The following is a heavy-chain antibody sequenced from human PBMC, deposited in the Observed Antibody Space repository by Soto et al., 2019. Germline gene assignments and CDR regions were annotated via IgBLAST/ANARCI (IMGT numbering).Heavy chain of an antibody. D-gene: IGHD3-22*01. CDR2: MWSDGSNK. V-gene: IGHV3-33*01. CDR3: ARDGDSSGHYSQFYY. CDR1: GFTFSFYG. J-gene: IGHJ4*02. Sequence: QVQVEESGGGVVQAGRSLRLSCAASGFTFSFYGMHWVRQAPGKGLEWVAVMWSDGSNKYYADSVKGRFTISRDNSKNTLYLQMNSLRAEDTAVYYCARDGDSSGHYSQFYYWGQGTLVTVPS.